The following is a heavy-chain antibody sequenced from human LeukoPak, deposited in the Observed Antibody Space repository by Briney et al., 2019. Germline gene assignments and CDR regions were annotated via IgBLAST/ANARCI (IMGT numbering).Heavy chain of an antibody. Sequence: AGSLRLSCAASGFTVSSNYMSWVRQAPGKWLEWVSVIYSGGSTYYADSVKGRFTISRDNSKNTLYLQMNSLRAEDTAVYYCARNGYSYGAGVGWLDPWGQGTLVSVSS. J-gene: IGHJ5*02. CDR1: GFTVSSNY. CDR3: ARNGYSYGAGVGWLDP. CDR2: IYSGGST. D-gene: IGHD5-18*01. V-gene: IGHV3-66*01.